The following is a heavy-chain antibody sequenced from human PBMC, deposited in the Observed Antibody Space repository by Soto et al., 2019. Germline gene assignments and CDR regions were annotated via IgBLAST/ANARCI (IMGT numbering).Heavy chain of an antibody. CDR2: IHSSGGT. J-gene: IGHJ4*02. D-gene: IGHD2-15*01. V-gene: IGHV4-39*02. CDR1: LGSVNTADYF. CDR3: ASVVVGATRQSGSDH. Sequence: QLQESGPGLVKPSETLSLTCTVSLGSVNTADYFWAWIRQPPGKGLEFIGSIHSSGGTFYSPSLKSRVSISLDKSKNHCSLRLTSVTAGDTAVYFCASVVVGATRQSGSDHWGQGTLVTVS.